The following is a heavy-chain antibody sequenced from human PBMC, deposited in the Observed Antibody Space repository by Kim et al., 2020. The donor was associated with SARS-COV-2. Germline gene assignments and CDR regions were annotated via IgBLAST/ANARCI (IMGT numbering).Heavy chain of an antibody. Sequence: SETLSLTCTVSGGSISSYYWSWIRQPPGKGLEWIGSIYYRGSTNYNPSLKSRVTISVDTSKNQFSLKLSSVTAADTAVYYCARDEDLRGGSLGLDIWGQGTMVTVSS. D-gene: IGHD2-15*01. J-gene: IGHJ3*02. CDR2: IYYRGST. V-gene: IGHV4-59*13. CDR1: GGSISSYY. CDR3: ARDEDLRGGSLGLDI.